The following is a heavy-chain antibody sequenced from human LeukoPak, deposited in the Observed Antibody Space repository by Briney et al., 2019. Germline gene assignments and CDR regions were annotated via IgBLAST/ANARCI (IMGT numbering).Heavy chain of an antibody. J-gene: IGHJ5*02. CDR3: ARESIAAAGTAGGLVWFDP. CDR1: GGTFSSYA. Sequence: GASVKVSCKASGGTFSSYAISWVRQAPGQGLEWMGVIIPIFGTANYAQKFQGRVTITADESTSTAYMELSSLRSEDTAVYYCARESIAAAGTAGGLVWFDPWGQGTLVTVSS. CDR2: IIPIFGTA. V-gene: IGHV1-69*13. D-gene: IGHD6-13*01.